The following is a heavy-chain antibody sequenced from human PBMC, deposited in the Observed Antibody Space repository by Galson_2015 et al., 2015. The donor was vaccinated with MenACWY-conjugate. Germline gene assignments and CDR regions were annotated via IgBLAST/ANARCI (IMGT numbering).Heavy chain of an antibody. V-gene: IGHV1-69*13. J-gene: IGHJ6*02. CDR3: TREGGGYCSDGSCYSYYYYYGMDV. D-gene: IGHD2-15*01. CDR2: IIPIFGTA. Sequence: SVKVSCKASGGTFSSYAISWVRQAPGQGLEWMGGIIPIFGTANYAQKFQGRVTITADESTSTAYMELSSLRSEDTAVYYCTREGGGYCSDGSCYSYYYYYGMDVWGQGTTVTVSS. CDR1: GGTFSSYA.